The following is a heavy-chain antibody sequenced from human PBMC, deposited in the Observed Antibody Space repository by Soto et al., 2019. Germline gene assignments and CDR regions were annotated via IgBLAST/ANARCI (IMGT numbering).Heavy chain of an antibody. J-gene: IGHJ4*02. V-gene: IGHV3-30*18. CDR2: ISYDGSNK. CDR1: GFTFSSYG. CDR3: AKDHSIAAHPPDY. D-gene: IGHD6-6*01. Sequence: SLRLSCAASGFTFSSYGMHWVRQAPGKGLEWVAVISYDGSNKYYADSVKGRFTISRDNSKNTLYLQMNSLRAEDTAVYYCAKDHSIAAHPPDYWGQGTLVTVSS.